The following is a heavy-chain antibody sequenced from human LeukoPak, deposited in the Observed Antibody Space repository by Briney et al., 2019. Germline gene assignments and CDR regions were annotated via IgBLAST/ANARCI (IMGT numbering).Heavy chain of an antibody. J-gene: IGHJ6*02. Sequence: KASETLSLTCTVSGGSISSYYWSWIRQPPGKGLEWIGYIYYSGSTNYNPSLKSRVTISVDTSKNQFSLYLSSVTAADTAVYYCARRTFYSGYGPPSYGMDVWGQGTTVTASS. CDR2: IYYSGST. CDR1: GGSISSYY. D-gene: IGHD5-12*01. V-gene: IGHV4-59*08. CDR3: ARRTFYSGYGPPSYGMDV.